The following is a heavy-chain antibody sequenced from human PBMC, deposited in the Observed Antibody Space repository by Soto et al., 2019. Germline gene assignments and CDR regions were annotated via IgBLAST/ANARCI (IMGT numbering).Heavy chain of an antibody. CDR1: GFTFTNYG. CDR2: ISSSGNTI. CDR3: ARRTASASWYFDY. V-gene: IGHV3-48*01. Sequence: GGSLRLSCAASGFTFTNYGMNWVRQAPGKGLEWVSYISSSGNTIYYADSVKGRFTISRDNARSSLYLQVNSLRADDTAVYYCARRTASASWYFDYWGQGTLVTVSS. J-gene: IGHJ4*02. D-gene: IGHD2-2*01.